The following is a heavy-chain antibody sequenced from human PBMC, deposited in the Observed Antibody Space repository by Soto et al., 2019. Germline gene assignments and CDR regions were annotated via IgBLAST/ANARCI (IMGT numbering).Heavy chain of an antibody. V-gene: IGHV4-61*01. CDR1: GCCVSSGSYD. CDR3: ARYLYCGGDCYSFYYYGMDV. CDR2: IYYSGST. D-gene: IGHD2-21*02. Sequence: WKTRSLRFTVSGCCVSSGSYDGRWSRQPPGKGLEWIGYIYYSGSTHYNPSLQSRVTISVDTSKNQFSLKLSSVTAADTAVYYCARYLYCGGDCYSFYYYGMDVSGQATSVTVSS. J-gene: IGHJ6*02.